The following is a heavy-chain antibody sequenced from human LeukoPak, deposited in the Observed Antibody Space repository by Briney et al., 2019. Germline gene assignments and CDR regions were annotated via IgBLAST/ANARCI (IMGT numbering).Heavy chain of an antibody. V-gene: IGHV3-21*01. D-gene: IGHD3-22*01. J-gene: IGHJ4*02. CDR1: GFTFSSYS. Sequence: PGGSLRLSCATSGFTFSSYSMNWVRQAPGKGLEWVSSISSSSSYIYYADSVKGRFTISRDNAKNSLYLQMNSLRAEDTAVYYCARNYDSRGYYPYYFDYWGQGTLVTVSS. CDR3: ARNYDSRGYYPYYFDY. CDR2: ISSSSSYI.